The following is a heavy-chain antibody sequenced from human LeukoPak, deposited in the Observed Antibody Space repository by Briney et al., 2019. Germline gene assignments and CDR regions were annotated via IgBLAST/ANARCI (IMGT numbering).Heavy chain of an antibody. V-gene: IGHV4-59*01. CDR1: GGSLRGDT. CDR2: IYFSGGA. D-gene: IGHD3-3*01. J-gene: IGHJ4*02. Sequence: PGTLCLSCALSGGSLRGDTWRWGRDTPGEGLWWGGGIYFSGGANYNPSLKSRVTISVDTSKNQFSLKLSSVTAADTAVYYCARARPRGPYNFWNPHIGYFDQWGQGTLVTVSS. CDR3: ARARPRGPYNFWNPHIGYFDQ.